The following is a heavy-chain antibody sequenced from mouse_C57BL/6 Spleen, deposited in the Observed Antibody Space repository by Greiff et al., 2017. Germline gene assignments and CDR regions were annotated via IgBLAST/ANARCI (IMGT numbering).Heavy chain of an antibody. CDR1: GYTFTSYW. V-gene: IGHV1-52*01. Sequence: QVQLQQPGAELVRPGSSVKLSCKASGYTFTSYWMHWVKQRPIQGLEWIGNIDPSDSETHYNQNFKDKATLTVDKSSSTAYMQLSSLTSEDSAVYYCASYSDYAMDYWGQGTSVTVSS. CDR3: ASYSDYAMDY. J-gene: IGHJ4*01. D-gene: IGHD1-1*01. CDR2: IDPSDSET.